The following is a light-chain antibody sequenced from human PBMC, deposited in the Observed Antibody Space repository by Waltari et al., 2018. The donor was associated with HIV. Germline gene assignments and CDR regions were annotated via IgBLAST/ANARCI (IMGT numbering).Light chain of an antibody. Sequence: EIVLTQSPATLSLSPGEKATLPCRSKQSVPNFLAWYNQKPGQAPRLLIYDASNRATDFPARFTGSGSGRDFTLTISNLEPEDFADYYCQHRSSWPATLGGGTKVEIK. CDR3: QHRSSWPAT. CDR1: QSVPNF. V-gene: IGKV3-11*02. CDR2: DAS. J-gene: IGKJ4*02.